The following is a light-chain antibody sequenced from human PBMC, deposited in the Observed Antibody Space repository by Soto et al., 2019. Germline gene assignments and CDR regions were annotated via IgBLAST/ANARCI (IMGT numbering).Light chain of an antibody. CDR2: DVS. CDR3: SSYTSSRGVV. Sequence: QSALTQPASVSGSPGQSITISCTGTSSDVGGYNYVSWYQQHPGKAPKLMIYDVSNRPSGVSNRFSGSKSGNTASLTISGLQAEDAADYYCSSYTSSRGVVFGGGTQLTVL. V-gene: IGLV2-14*01. J-gene: IGLJ2*01. CDR1: SSDVGGYNY.